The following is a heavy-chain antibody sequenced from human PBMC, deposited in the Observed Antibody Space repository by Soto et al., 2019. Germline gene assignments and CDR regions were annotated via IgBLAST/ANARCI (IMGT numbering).Heavy chain of an antibody. CDR3: ARDPLCFGEIGDCDY. Sequence: EVQLVESGGSLVKPGGSLRLSCAASGFTFSSHAMNWVRQAPGKGLEWISSIDSSSSFIYYADSVKGRFTISRDNAKQSPLLHRRSLRADDAAVFYCARDPLCFGEIGDCDYWGQGALVTVPS. J-gene: IGHJ4*02. CDR1: GFTFSSHA. CDR2: IDSSSSFI. V-gene: IGHV3-21*01. D-gene: IGHD3-10*01.